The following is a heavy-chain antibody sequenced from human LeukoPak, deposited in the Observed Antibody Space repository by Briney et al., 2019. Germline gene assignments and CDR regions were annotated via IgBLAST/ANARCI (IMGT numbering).Heavy chain of an antibody. J-gene: IGHJ4*02. Sequence: SETLSLTCTVSGDSISSYYWSWIRQPPGKGLEWIGSIYRSGSTYYNPSLKSRVTISVDTSKNQFSLKLSSVTAADTAVYYCAREGATLPTDYWGQGTLVTVSS. CDR1: GDSISSYY. CDR2: IYRSGST. V-gene: IGHV4-38-2*02. D-gene: IGHD1-26*01. CDR3: AREGATLPTDY.